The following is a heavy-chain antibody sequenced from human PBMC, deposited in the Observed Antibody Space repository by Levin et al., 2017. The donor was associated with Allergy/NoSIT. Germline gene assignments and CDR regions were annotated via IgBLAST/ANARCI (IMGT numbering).Heavy chain of an antibody. Sequence: SQTLSLTCTVSGGSISSSSYYWGWIRQPPGKGLEWIGSIYYSGSTYYNPSLKSRVTISVDTSKNQFSLKLSSVTAADTAVYYCARDSRGYGDYVDYWGQGTLVTVSS. D-gene: IGHD4-17*01. J-gene: IGHJ4*02. CDR2: IYYSGST. V-gene: IGHV4-39*07. CDR1: GGSISSSSYY. CDR3: ARDSRGYGDYVDY.